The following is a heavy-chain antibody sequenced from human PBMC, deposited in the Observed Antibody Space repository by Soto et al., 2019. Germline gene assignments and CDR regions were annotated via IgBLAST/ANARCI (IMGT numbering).Heavy chain of an antibody. CDR1: GFSLSSSEMC. V-gene: IGHV2-70*01. D-gene: IGHD1-1*01. CDR3: ARTRFSGYNKQFDY. CDR2: IDSDDDK. J-gene: IGHJ4*02. Sequence: GPTLVNPTQTLTLTCTFSGFSLSSSEMCVSWILQPPGKALEWLALIDSDDDKFYSTSLKTRLTISKDTSKNQVVLTVTNMDPVDTATYYCARTRFSGYNKQFDYWGQGTLLTASS.